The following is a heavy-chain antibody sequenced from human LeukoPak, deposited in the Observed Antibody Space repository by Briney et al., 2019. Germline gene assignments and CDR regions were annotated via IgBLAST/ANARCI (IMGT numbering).Heavy chain of an antibody. CDR1: GGSFSGYY. CDR3: ARRSYGTLYFDY. V-gene: IGHV4-34*01. CDR2: INHSGST. J-gene: IGHJ4*02. Sequence: SETLSLTCAVYGGSFSGYYWSWIRQPPGKGLEWIGEINHSGSTNYNPSLKSRVTISVDTSKNQFSLKLSSVTAADTAVYYCARRSYGTLYFDYWGQGTLVTVSS. D-gene: IGHD5-18*01.